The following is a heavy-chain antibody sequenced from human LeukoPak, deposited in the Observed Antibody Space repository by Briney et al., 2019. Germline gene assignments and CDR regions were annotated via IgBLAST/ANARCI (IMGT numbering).Heavy chain of an antibody. D-gene: IGHD2-8*02. CDR1: GYTFGGYA. CDR3: ATGGALRGHFAY. Sequence: GGSLRLSCVGSGYTFGGYAMSWVRQAPGQGLEWVSCISMSGDTTYYADSVKGRFTISRDNSMNTLYLQMSSLRAEDTAVYYCATGGALRGHFAYWGQGTLVTVSS. J-gene: IGHJ4*02. CDR2: ISMSGDTT. V-gene: IGHV3-23*01.